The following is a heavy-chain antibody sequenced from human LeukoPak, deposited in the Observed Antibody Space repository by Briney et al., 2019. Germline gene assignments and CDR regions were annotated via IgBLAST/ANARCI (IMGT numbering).Heavy chain of an antibody. CDR1: GGTFSSYA. D-gene: IGHD2-15*01. CDR2: IIPIFGTA. V-gene: IGHV1-69*13. J-gene: IGHJ6*02. CDR3: AAPQSRISSYYYVMDV. Sequence: SVKVSCKASGGTFSSYAISWVRQAPGQGLEWMGGIIPIFGTANYAQKFQGRVTITADESTSTAYMELSSLISEDTAVYYCAAPQSRISSYYYVMDVWGQGTTVTVSS.